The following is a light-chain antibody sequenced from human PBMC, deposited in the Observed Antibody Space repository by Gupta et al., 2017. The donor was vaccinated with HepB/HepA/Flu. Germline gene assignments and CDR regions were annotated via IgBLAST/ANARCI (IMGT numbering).Light chain of an antibody. CDR1: QSVSSSY. Sequence: ETVLTQSPATLSLSPGERATLSCRASQSVSSSYLAWYQQKPGQAPRLLIYGASSRATGIPDRFSGSGSGTDFTLTISRLEPEDFAVYYCQQYGSSLLWTFGQGTKVEIK. CDR2: GAS. V-gene: IGKV3-20*01. CDR3: QQYGSSLLWT. J-gene: IGKJ1*01.